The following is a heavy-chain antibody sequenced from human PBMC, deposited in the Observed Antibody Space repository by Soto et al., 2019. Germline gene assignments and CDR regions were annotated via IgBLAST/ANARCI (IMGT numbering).Heavy chain of an antibody. CDR3: ARDGGSMVRGVINC. Sequence: PGGSLRLSCAASGFTFSSDGMHWVRQAPGKGLEWVAVVWYDGSNKYYADSVKGRFTISRDNSKNTLYLQMNSLRAEDTAVYYCARDGGSMVRGVINCWGQGTLVTVSS. J-gene: IGHJ4*02. V-gene: IGHV3-33*01. CDR1: GFTFSSDG. CDR2: VWYDGSNK. D-gene: IGHD3-10*01.